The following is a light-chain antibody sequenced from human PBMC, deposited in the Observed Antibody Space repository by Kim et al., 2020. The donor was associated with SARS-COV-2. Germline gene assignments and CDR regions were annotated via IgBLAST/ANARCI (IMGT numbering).Light chain of an antibody. J-gene: IGLJ2*01. CDR2: DDD. Sequence: GQRVTISCSGATSNIGNNYAYWYQQLPGTAPKLLIYDDDKRPSGIPDRFSASKSGTTATLTIAGVQTGDEADYHCGTWHSGLRVGLFGGGTQLTVL. V-gene: IGLV1-51*01. CDR3: GTWHSGLRVGL. CDR1: TSNIGNNY.